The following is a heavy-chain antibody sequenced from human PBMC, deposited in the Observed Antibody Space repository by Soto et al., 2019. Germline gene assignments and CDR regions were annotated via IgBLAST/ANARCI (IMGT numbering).Heavy chain of an antibody. V-gene: IGHV4-39*01. CDR2: IYYSGST. CDR1: GGSISSSSYY. CDR3: ASQASPYYYYGMDV. J-gene: IGHJ6*02. Sequence: SETLSLTCTVSGGSISSSSYYWAWIRQPPGKGLEWIVSIYYSGSTYYNPSLKSRVIISVDTSKNQFSLTLSSVTAADTAVYYCASQASPYYYYGMDVWGQGTTVTVSS.